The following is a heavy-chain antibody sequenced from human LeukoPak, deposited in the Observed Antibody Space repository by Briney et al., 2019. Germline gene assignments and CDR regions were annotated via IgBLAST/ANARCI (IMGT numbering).Heavy chain of an antibody. J-gene: IGHJ3*02. CDR2: TNAGNGNT. CDR3: ARDGSGSYGAFDI. D-gene: IGHD1-26*01. CDR1: GYTFTSYY. V-gene: IGHV1-3*01. Sequence: GASVKVSCKASGYTFTSYYMHWVRQAPGQRLEWMGWTNAGNGNTKYSQKFQGRVTITRDTSASTAYMELSSLRSEDTAVYYCARDGSGSYGAFDIWGQGTMVTVSS.